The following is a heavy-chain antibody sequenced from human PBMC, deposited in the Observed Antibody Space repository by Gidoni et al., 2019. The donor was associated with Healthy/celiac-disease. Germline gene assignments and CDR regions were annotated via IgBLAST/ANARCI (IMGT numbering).Heavy chain of an antibody. V-gene: IGHV1-18*04. Sequence: QVHLVQSGAEVKKPGASENVSCKASGYTCTSYAITCVRQAPGQGLEWMGWLSAYNRNTNYAQELQGRVTMTTDTSTSTAYRELRSVRSDDTAVYYCARLGGYDILTGYPLYYYYGMDVWGQGTTVTVSS. CDR2: LSAYNRNT. CDR1: GYTCTSYA. CDR3: ARLGGYDILTGYPLYYYYGMDV. D-gene: IGHD3-9*01. J-gene: IGHJ6*02.